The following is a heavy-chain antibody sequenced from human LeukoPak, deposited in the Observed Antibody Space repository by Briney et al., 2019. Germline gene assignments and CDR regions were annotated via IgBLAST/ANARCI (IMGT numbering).Heavy chain of an antibody. CDR1: GYSFSTYS. V-gene: IGHV3-23*05. CDR2: IYNSGSEA. D-gene: IGHD6-19*01. Sequence: GGSLRLSCVGYGYSFSTYSMSWVRQGPGKGLEWVSSIYNSGSEAFYADPVKGRFTISRDNSQNTLYLQMNSLRVEDTAIYYCAKDVVPDSGWDIDYWGQGTLVTVSS. CDR3: AKDVVPDSGWDIDY. J-gene: IGHJ4*02.